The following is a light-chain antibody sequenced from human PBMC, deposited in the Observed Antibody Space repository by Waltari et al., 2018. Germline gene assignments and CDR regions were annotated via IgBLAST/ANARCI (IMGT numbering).Light chain of an antibody. J-gene: IGLJ2*01. CDR3: ATWDGSLSAVV. CDR2: RND. Sequence: QSVVTQPPSASGTPGQRVTISCSGSSSNIGSNFVYLYQQLPGATPKVLIFRNDRRPAGVPDRFSGSKSGTSASLDISGLRSEDEANYYCATWDGSLSAVVFGGGTKLTVL. CDR1: SSNIGSNF. V-gene: IGLV1-47*01.